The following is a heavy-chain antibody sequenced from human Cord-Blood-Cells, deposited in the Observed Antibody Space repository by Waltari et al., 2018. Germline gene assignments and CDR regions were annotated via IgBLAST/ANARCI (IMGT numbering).Heavy chain of an antibody. V-gene: IGHV3-9*01. CDR1: GFTFVVYA. CDR3: ARAGGGQYAFDI. D-gene: IGHD3-16*01. J-gene: IGHJ3*02. Sequence: EVQLVESGVGLVQPGRSLRLSCVASGFTFVVYAMHWVRQAPGKGLEWDSGISWNSGSIGYADSVKGRFTISRDNAKNSLYLQMNSLRAEDTALYYCARAGGGQYAFDIWGQGTMVTVSS. CDR2: ISWNSGSI.